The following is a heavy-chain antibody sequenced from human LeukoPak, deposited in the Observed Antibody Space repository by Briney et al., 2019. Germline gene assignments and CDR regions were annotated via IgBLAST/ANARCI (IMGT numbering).Heavy chain of an antibody. D-gene: IGHD6-13*01. Sequence: PSETLSLTCTVSGGSISSGGYYWSWIRQHPGKGLEWIGYIYYSGSTYYNPSLKSRVTIPVDTSKNQFSLKLSSVTAADTAVYYCARGGTSSAAAPFDYWGQGTLVTVSS. CDR3: ARGGTSSAAAPFDY. V-gene: IGHV4-31*03. CDR1: GGSISSGGYY. J-gene: IGHJ4*02. CDR2: IYYSGST.